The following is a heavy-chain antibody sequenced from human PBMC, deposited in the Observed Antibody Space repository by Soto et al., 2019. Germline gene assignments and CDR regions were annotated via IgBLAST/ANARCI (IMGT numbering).Heavy chain of an antibody. CDR3: ANVTKRAAAGRYEYYKYGMDV. CDR2: ISGSGGSS. V-gene: IGHV3-23*01. Sequence: EVQLLESGGALEHPGGSLRLSCAASGFAFSTYAMTWVRQAPGKGLEWVSVISGSGGSSYYAASVKGRFTISRDNSKNPLYLQMNGLRAEDTALYYCANVTKRAAAGRYEYYKYGMDVWGQGTTVTVSS. D-gene: IGHD6-13*01. CDR1: GFAFSTYA. J-gene: IGHJ6*02.